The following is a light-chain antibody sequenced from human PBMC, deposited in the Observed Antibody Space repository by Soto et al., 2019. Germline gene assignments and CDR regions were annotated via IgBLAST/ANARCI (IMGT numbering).Light chain of an antibody. V-gene: IGKV3-20*01. Sequence: EIVLTQSPATLSLSPGERASLSCRASQSVSSYLAWYQQKPGQAPRLLIYGASSRASGIPDRFSGSGSGTKFTRTISRLGPADSEVYYCQQYGSSTLTFGGGTKVDIK. CDR3: QQYGSSTLT. J-gene: IGKJ4*01. CDR1: QSVSSY. CDR2: GAS.